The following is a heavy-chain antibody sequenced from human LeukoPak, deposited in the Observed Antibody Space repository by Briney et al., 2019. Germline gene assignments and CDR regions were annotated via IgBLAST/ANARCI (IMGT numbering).Heavy chain of an antibody. CDR2: IYHSGST. CDR3: ARGRGEGRGISMVRGVRAPSYNWFDP. D-gene: IGHD3-10*01. Sequence: SETLSLTCTVSGYSINNGYYWGWIRQPPGKGLEWIGSIYHSGSTYYKPSLQSRVTISVDTSKNQFSLKLSSVTAADTAVYYCARGRGEGRGISMVRGVRAPSYNWFDPWGHGTLVIVSS. CDR1: GYSINNGYY. V-gene: IGHV4-38-2*02. J-gene: IGHJ5*02.